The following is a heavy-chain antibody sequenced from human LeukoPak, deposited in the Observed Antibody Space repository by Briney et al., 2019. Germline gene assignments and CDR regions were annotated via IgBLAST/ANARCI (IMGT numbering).Heavy chain of an antibody. V-gene: IGHV3-53*01. D-gene: IGHD2/OR15-2a*01. J-gene: IGHJ3*02. CDR2: IYNDGST. CDR1: GLTVSSSY. CDR3: ARNILFAFDI. Sequence: GGSLRLSCAASGLTVSSSYMSWVRQAPGKGLEWVSIIYNDGSTYYADSMKGRFTISRDNPKNTLYLQVNSLRAEDTAMYYCARNILFAFDIWGQGTMVTVSS.